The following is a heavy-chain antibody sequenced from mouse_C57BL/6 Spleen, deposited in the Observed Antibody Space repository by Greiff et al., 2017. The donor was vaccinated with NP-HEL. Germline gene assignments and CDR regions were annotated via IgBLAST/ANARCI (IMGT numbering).Heavy chain of an antibody. J-gene: IGHJ4*01. Sequence: EVQLQQSGPELVKPGASVKISCKASGYSFTDYNMNWVKQSNGKSLEWIGVINPNYGTTYNQKFKAKATLTVDKSSSTAYMQLKSLTSEDSAVYYCARWDGYDYAMDYWGQGTSVTVSS. CDR3: ARWDGYDYAMDY. V-gene: IGHV1-39*01. D-gene: IGHD2-2*01. CDR1: GYSFTDYN. CDR2: INPNYGTT.